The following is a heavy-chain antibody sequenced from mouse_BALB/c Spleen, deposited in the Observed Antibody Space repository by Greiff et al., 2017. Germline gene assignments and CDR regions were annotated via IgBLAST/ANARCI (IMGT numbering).Heavy chain of an antibody. CDR2: IDPSDSYT. CDR1: GYTFTSYW. CDR3: ARWGYWYFDV. V-gene: IGHV1-69*02. Sequence: VQLQQPGAELVKPGASVKLSCKASGYTFTSYWMHWVKQRPGQGLEWIGEIDPSDSYTNYNQKFKGKATLTVDKSSSTAYMQLSSLTSEDSAVYYCARWGYWYFDVWGAGTTLTVSS. J-gene: IGHJ1*01.